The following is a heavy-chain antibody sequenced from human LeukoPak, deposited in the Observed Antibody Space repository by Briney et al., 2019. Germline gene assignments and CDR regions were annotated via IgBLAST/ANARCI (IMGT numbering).Heavy chain of an antibody. CDR2: IYYSGST. CDR3: ARHPGLLSAFDI. J-gene: IGHJ3*02. CDR1: GGSISSYY. Sequence: SETLSLTCTVSGGSISSYYWSWIRQPPGKGLEWIGYIYYSGSTNYNPSLKSRVTISVDTSKNQFSLKLSSVTAADTAVYYCARHPGLLSAFDIWGQGTMVTVSS. V-gene: IGHV4-59*08.